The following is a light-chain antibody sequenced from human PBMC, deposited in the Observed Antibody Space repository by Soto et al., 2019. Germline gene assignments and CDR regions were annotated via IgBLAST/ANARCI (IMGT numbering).Light chain of an antibody. J-gene: IGLJ1*01. V-gene: IGLV2-14*03. CDR2: DVR. CDR1: SSDVGHYNY. CDR3: CSYTTTTSRV. Sequence: QSALTQPASVSGSPGQSITISCTGTSSDVGHYNYVSWYQQHPGNAPKLMIYDVRLRPSGVSDRFSGSKSGNTASLTISGLQAEDEADYYCCSYTTTTSRVFGTGTKLTVL.